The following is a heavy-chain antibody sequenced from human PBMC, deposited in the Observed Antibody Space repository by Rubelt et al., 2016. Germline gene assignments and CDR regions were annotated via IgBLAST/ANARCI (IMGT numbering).Heavy chain of an antibody. CDR2: INHSGST. CDR1: GGPFSGYY. CDR3: ARGGIAAAGTSRDY. Sequence: QVQLQQWGAGLLKPSETLSLTCAVYGGPFSGYYWSWIRQPPGTGLEWIGEINHSGSTNYNPSLKSGVRISVDTSKNQFALKLSSVTAADTAVYYCARGGIAAAGTSRDYWGQGTLVTVSS. J-gene: IGHJ4*02. V-gene: IGHV4-34*01. D-gene: IGHD6-13*01.